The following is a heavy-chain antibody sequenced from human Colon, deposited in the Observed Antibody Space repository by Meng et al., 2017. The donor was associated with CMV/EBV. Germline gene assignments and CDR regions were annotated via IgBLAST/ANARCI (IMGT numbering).Heavy chain of an antibody. D-gene: IGHD6-13*01. V-gene: IGHV4-39*07. CDR1: GGSISSSSYY. Sequence: LQLQEAGPGLVKPSENLPLTCSVSGGSISSSSYYWGWSSQPPGKGLEWIGSIYYSGSTYYNPSLKSRVTISVDTSKNQFSLKLSSVTAADTAVYYCARAAAAGEYYFDYWGQGTLVTVSS. CDR3: ARAAAAGEYYFDY. CDR2: IYYSGST. J-gene: IGHJ4*02.